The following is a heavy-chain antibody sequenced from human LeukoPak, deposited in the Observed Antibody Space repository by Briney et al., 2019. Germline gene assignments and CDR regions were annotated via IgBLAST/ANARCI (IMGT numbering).Heavy chain of an antibody. D-gene: IGHD2-2*01. J-gene: IGHJ5*02. V-gene: IGHV3-23*01. Sequence: GESLKISCAASGFTFSSYAMNWVRQAPGKGLEWVSSICSSDANTYYADSVKGRFTISRDNSKNTLYLQMNSLRAEDTAVYHCAKGSSASCYGNLGHWGQGTLVTVSS. CDR3: AKGSSASCYGNLGH. CDR1: GFTFSSYA. CDR2: ICSSDANT.